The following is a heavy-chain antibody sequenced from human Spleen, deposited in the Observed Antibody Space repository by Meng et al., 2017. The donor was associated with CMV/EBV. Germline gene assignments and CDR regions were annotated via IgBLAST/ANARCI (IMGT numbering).Heavy chain of an antibody. CDR3: TRDWLLMDAFDV. Sequence: GESLKISCTASRFKFGDYAMNWVRQAPGKGLEWVGFIRSNAYGGTTEYAASVKGRFTISRDDSQSIAYLQMSSLKSEDTGIYYCTRDWLLMDAFDVWGQGTMVTVSS. CDR1: RFKFGDYA. J-gene: IGHJ3*01. D-gene: IGHD3-9*01. CDR2: IRSNAYGGTT. V-gene: IGHV3-49*04.